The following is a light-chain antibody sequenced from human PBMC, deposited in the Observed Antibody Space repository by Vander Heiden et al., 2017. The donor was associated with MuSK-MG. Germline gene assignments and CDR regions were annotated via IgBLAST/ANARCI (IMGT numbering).Light chain of an antibody. CDR3: QQSDSTPFT. CDR2: AAS. Sequence: DIQMTQSPSSLSASVGDRVTITCRASQSISSYLNWYQQKPGKAPKLLIYAASNLQSGVPSRFSGTGSGTDFTLTISSLQPEDFATYYCQQSDSTPFTFGHGTKVDIK. V-gene: IGKV1-39*01. J-gene: IGKJ3*01. CDR1: QSISSY.